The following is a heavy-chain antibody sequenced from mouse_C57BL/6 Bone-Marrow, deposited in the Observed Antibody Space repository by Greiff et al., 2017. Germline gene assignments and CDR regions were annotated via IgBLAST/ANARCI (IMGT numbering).Heavy chain of an antibody. CDR2: IDPETGGT. V-gene: IGHV1-15*01. Sequence: QVQLQQSGAELVRPGASVTLSCKASGYTFTDDEMHWVKQTPVHGLEWIGAIDPETGGTAYNQKFKGKAILTADKSSSTAYMELRSLTSEDSAVYYCTREAPITTVVAPYWGQGTLVTVSA. D-gene: IGHD1-1*01. CDR1: GYTFTDDE. J-gene: IGHJ3*01. CDR3: TREAPITTVVAPY.